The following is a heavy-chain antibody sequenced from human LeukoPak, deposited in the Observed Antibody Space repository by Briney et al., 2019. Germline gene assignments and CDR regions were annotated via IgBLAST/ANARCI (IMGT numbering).Heavy chain of an antibody. CDR1: GGSISSYY. Sequence: SETLSLTCTVSGGSISSYYWSWIRQPPGKGLEWIGYIYYSGSTNYNPSLKSRVTISVDTSKNQFSLKLSSVTAADTAVYYCAIYRRTGGFDYWGQGTLVTVSS. CDR3: AIYRRTGGFDY. V-gene: IGHV4-59*01. D-gene: IGHD7-27*01. CDR2: IYYSGST. J-gene: IGHJ4*02.